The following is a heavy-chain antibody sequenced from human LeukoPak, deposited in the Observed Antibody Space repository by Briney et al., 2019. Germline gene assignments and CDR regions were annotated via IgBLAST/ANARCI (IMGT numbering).Heavy chain of an antibody. CDR3: ARANVGYCSSTSCYYFDY. J-gene: IGHJ4*02. CDR2: INHSGST. V-gene: IGHV4-34*01. D-gene: IGHD2-2*01. Sequence: PSETLSLTCAVYGGSFSGYYWTWIRQPPGKGLEWIGEINHSGSTNYNPSLKSRVTISVDTSKNQFSLKLSSVTAADTAVYYCARANVGYCSSTSCYYFDYWGQGTLVTVSS. CDR1: GGSFSGYY.